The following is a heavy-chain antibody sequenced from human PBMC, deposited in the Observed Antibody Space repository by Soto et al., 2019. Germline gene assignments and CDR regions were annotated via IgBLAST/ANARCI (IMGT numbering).Heavy chain of an antibody. J-gene: IGHJ3*02. V-gene: IGHV3-23*01. CDR3: AKDAYGGAFDI. Sequence: GGSLRLSCAASVFTFSGFAMIWFRQAPGKGLEWVSEITGSAGSTYYADSVKGRFTISRDNSRDTLYMQMNTLRAEDTAVYYCAKDAYGGAFDIWGLGTMVTVSS. CDR1: VFTFSGFA. D-gene: IGHD2-21*01. CDR2: ITGSAGST.